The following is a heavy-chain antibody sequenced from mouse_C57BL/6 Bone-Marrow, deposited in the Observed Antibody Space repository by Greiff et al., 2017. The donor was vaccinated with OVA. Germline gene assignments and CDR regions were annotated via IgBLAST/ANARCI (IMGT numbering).Heavy chain of an antibody. CDR3: ARQGLLLRSFDY. V-gene: IGHV1-50*01. J-gene: IGHJ2*01. Sequence: ATFTVDTSSSTAYMQLSSLTSEDSAVYYCARQGLLLRSFDYWGQGTTLTVSS. D-gene: IGHD1-1*01.